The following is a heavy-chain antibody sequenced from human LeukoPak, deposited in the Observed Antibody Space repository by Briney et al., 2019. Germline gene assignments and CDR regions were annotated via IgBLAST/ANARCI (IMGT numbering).Heavy chain of an antibody. CDR3: AREGQWYYFDY. D-gene: IGHD6-19*01. CDR1: GYTFTSYF. CDR2: INPSGGST. Sequence: ASVKVSCKASGYTFTSYFMHWVRQAPGQGLEWMGIINPSGGSTSYAQKFQGRVTMTRDTSTSTVYMELSSLRSEDTAVYYCAREGQWYYFDYWGQGTLVTVSS. V-gene: IGHV1-46*01. J-gene: IGHJ4*02.